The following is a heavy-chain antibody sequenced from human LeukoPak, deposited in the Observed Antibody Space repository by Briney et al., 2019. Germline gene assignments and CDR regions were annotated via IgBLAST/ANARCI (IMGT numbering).Heavy chain of an antibody. V-gene: IGHV3-30*18. CDR2: ISYDGSNK. J-gene: IGHJ6*04. CDR1: GFTFSSYG. CDR3: AKGVYCSGGSCYSHYYYGMDV. D-gene: IGHD2-15*01. Sequence: GGSLRLSCAASGFTFSSYGMHWVRQAPGKGLEWVAVISYDGSNKYYADSVKGRFTISRDNSKNTLYLQMNSLRAEDTAVYYCAKGVYCSGGSCYSHYYYGMDVWGKGTTVTVSS.